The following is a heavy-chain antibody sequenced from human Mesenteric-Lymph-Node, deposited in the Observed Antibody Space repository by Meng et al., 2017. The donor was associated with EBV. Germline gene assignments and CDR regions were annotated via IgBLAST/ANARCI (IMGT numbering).Heavy chain of an antibody. CDR2: IYYTGST. D-gene: IGHD4-17*01. Sequence: LQLQESGPRLVKPSETLSLPCTIPGASISSSPYYWGWIRQPPGKGLEWIGIIYYTGSTYYNPSLKSRVTISVDTSKNQFSLSLSSVTAADTALYYCARAETTYTVTTGGFGYWGQGTLVTVSS. V-gene: IGHV4-39*07. J-gene: IGHJ4*02. CDR3: ARAETTYTVTTGGFGY. CDR1: GASISSSPYY.